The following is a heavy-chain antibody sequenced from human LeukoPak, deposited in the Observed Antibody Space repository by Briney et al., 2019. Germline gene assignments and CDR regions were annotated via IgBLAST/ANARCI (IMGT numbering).Heavy chain of an antibody. D-gene: IGHD1-26*01. CDR1: GGSISGYY. J-gene: IGHJ4*02. CDR2: IYYSGST. Sequence: SETLSLTCTVSGGSISGYYWSWIRQPPGKGLEWIGYIYYSGSTNYNPSLKSRVTISVDTSKNQLSLKLSSMTAADTAVYYCAGGHYPLEYWGQGTLVTVSS. CDR3: AGGHYPLEY. V-gene: IGHV4-59*01.